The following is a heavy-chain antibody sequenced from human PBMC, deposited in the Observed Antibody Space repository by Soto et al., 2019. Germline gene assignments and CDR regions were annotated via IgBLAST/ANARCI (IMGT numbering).Heavy chain of an antibody. D-gene: IGHD3-3*01. CDR2: ISSSSYI. CDR1: GFTFSSYS. Sequence: PGGSLRLSCAASGFTFSSYSMNWVRQAPGKGLEWVSSISSSSYIYYADSVKGRFTISRDNTKNSLYLQMNSLRAEDTAVYYCASHYDFWSGYFHFDYWGQGTLVTVSS. CDR3: ASHYDFWSGYFHFDY. V-gene: IGHV3-21*01. J-gene: IGHJ4*02.